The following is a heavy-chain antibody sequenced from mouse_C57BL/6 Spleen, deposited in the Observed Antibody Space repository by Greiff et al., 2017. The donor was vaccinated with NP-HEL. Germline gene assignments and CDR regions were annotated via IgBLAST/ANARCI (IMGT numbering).Heavy chain of an antibody. J-gene: IGHJ4*01. D-gene: IGHD2-3*01. Sequence: QVQLQQPGAELVKPGASVKLSCKASGYTFTSYWMHWVKQRPGRGLEWIGRIDPNSGGTKYNEKFKSKATLTVDKPSSTAYMQLSSLTSEDSAVYYCARYDGYRDLYAMDYWGQGTSVTVSS. CDR1: GYTFTSYW. V-gene: IGHV1-72*01. CDR3: ARYDGYRDLYAMDY. CDR2: IDPNSGGT.